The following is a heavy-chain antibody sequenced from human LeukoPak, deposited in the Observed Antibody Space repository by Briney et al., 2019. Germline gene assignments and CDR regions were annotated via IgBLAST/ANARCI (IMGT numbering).Heavy chain of an antibody. J-gene: IGHJ3*02. CDR3: TRHVKSSSWYDAFDI. D-gene: IGHD6-13*01. CDR2: IRSKANSHAT. V-gene: IGHV3-73*01. Sequence: GGSLRLSCAASGFTFSGSAMHWVRQASGKGLEWVGRIRSKANSHATAYAASVKGRFTISRDDSKNTAYLQMNSLKTEDTAVYYCTRHVKSSSWYDAFDIWGQGTMVTVSS. CDR1: GFTFSGSA.